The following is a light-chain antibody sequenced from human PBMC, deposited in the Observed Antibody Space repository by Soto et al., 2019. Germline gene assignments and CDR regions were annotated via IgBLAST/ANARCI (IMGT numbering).Light chain of an antibody. Sequence: QAVVTQEPSLTVSPGGTVTLTCASSTGAVTGGYYPNWFQWKPGQAPRPLIYSTSNKHSWTPARFSGSLLGGKAALTLSGVQPEDEAEYYCLLYYGGAQLIFGGGTKLTVL. J-gene: IGLJ2*01. CDR1: TGAVTGGYY. CDR3: LLYYGGAQLI. CDR2: STS. V-gene: IGLV7-43*01.